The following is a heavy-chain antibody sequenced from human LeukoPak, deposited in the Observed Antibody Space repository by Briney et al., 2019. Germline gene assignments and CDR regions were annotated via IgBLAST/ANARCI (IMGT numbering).Heavy chain of an antibody. D-gene: IGHD1-7*01. Sequence: GGSLKLSCAASGLTFSSYSMNWVRQAPGKGLEWVSSISSSSSVIFYADSVKGRFTISRDNAKNSLYLQMNSLRAEDTAVYYCARGGTGATRDDTFDIWGQGAMVTVSS. CDR2: ISSSSSVI. CDR1: GLTFSSYS. V-gene: IGHV3-21*01. J-gene: IGHJ3*02. CDR3: ARGGTGATRDDTFDI.